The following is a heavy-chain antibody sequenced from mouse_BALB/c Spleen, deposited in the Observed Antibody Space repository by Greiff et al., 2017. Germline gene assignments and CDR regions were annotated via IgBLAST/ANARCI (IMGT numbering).Heavy chain of an antibody. D-gene: IGHD1-1*01. V-gene: IGHV1-9*01. CDR3: AKVYGSWRYFDY. Sequence: QVQLKQSGAELMKPGASVKISCKATGYTFSSYWIEWVKQRPGHGLEWIGEILPGSGSTNYNEKFKGKATFTADTSSNTAYMQLSSLTSEDSAVYYCAKVYGSWRYFDYWGQGTTLTVSS. CDR2: ILPGSGST. CDR1: GYTFSSYW. J-gene: IGHJ2*01.